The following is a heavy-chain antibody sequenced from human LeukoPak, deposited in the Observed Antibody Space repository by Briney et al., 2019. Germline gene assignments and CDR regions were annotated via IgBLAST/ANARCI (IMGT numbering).Heavy chain of an antibody. CDR2: IKQDGSEK. Sequence: GSLRLSCEASGFTFSSYWMSWVRQAPGKGLEWVANIKQDGSEKYYVDSVKGRFTISRDNAKNSLYLQMNSLRAEDTAVYYCARDGSGSYLYWGQGTLVTVSS. D-gene: IGHD3-10*01. V-gene: IGHV3-7*01. J-gene: IGHJ4*02. CDR1: GFTFSSYW. CDR3: ARDGSGSYLY.